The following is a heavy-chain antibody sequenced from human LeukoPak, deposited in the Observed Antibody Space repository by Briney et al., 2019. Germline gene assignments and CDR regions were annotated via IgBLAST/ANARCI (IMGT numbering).Heavy chain of an antibody. Sequence: SGYHWGWYHQKTGKGLEWIGRIDHSGSTYYNPSLKSRVTISVDTSKTQFSLKLSSVTAADTAVYYCARGSQDYYDILTGYDYWGQGTLVTVSS. CDR3: ARGSQDYYDILTGYDY. CDR2: IDHSGST. V-gene: IGHV4-38-2*02. J-gene: IGHJ4*02. CDR1: SGYH. D-gene: IGHD3-9*01.